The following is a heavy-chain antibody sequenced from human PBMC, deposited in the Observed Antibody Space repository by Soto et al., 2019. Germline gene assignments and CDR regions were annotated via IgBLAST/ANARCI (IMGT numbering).Heavy chain of an antibody. CDR3: AKDRYSSGPHDY. CDR2: ISGSGGST. D-gene: IGHD6-19*01. V-gene: IGHV3-23*01. CDR1: VFTFSSYA. J-gene: IGHJ4*02. Sequence: WWSLRLSCSASVFTFSSYAMSWFRQAPGKGLEWVSAISGSGGSTYYADSVKGRFTISRDNSKNTLYLQMNSLRAEDTAVYYCAKDRYSSGPHDYWGQGTLVTVSS.